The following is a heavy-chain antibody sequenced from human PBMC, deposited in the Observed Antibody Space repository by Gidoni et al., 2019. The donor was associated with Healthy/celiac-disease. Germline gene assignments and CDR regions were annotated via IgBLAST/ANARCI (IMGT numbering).Heavy chain of an antibody. V-gene: IGHV2-5*01. Sequence: QITLKESGPTLVKPTQNLTLTGTFSGFSLSTSGVGVGWIRQPPGKALEWLALIYWNDDKLYSPSLKSRLTITKDTSKNQVVLTMTNIDPVDTATYYCAHSPQWLLYGAFDIWGQGTMVTVSS. CDR1: GFSLSTSGVG. CDR3: AHSPQWLLYGAFDI. J-gene: IGHJ3*02. CDR2: IYWNDDK. D-gene: IGHD3-3*01.